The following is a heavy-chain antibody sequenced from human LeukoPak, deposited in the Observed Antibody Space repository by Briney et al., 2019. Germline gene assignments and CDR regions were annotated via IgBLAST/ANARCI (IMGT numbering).Heavy chain of an antibody. V-gene: IGHV3-21*01. CDR2: ISSSSSYI. CDR3: ARNLPIAAAGSGAFDY. Sequence: GGSLRLSCAASGFTFSSYSMNWVRQAPGKGLEWVSSISSSSSYIYYADSVKGRFTISRDNAKNSLYLQMNSRRAEDTAVYYCARNLPIAAAGSGAFDYWGQGTLVTVSS. D-gene: IGHD6-13*01. CDR1: GFTFSSYS. J-gene: IGHJ4*02.